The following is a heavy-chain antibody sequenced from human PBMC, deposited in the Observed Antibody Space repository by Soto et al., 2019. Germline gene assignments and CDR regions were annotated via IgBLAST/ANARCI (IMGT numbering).Heavy chain of an antibody. CDR3: TRGREWEILRSHD. D-gene: IGHD1-26*01. CDR1: GDSVSTNSAT. Sequence: SQTLSLTCAISGDSVSTNSATWDWIRQSPSRGLEWLGRTYYRSKWFNDYAVSVKGRISINPDTSNNQFSLQLNSVTPEDTAVYYCTRGREWEILRSHDWGQGALVTVSS. J-gene: IGHJ4*02. CDR2: TYYRSKWFN. V-gene: IGHV6-1*01.